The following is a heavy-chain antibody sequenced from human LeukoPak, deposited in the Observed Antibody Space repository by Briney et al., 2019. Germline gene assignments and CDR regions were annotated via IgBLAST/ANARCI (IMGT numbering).Heavy chain of an antibody. CDR1: GFTVSSNY. D-gene: IGHD3-22*01. Sequence: GGSLRLSCAASGFTVSSNYMSWVRQAPGKVLEWVSVIYSGGSTYYADSVKGRFTISRDNSKNTLYLQMNSLRAEDTAVYYCARETYDSSGYYWFDPWGQGTLVTVSS. J-gene: IGHJ5*02. CDR2: IYSGGST. V-gene: IGHV3-53*01. CDR3: ARETYDSSGYYWFDP.